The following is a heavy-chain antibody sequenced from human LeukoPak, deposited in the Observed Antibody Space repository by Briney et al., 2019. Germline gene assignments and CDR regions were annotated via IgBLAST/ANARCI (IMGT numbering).Heavy chain of an antibody. CDR2: IYYSGST. J-gene: IGHJ6*03. D-gene: IGHD5-12*01. Sequence: PSETLSLTCTVSGGSISSSSYYWGWIRQPPGKGLEWIGSIYYSGSTYYNPSLKSRVTISVDTSKNQFSLKLSSVTAADTAVYYCARTQARVRYYYMDVWGKGTTVTVSS. CDR3: ARTQARVRYYYMDV. CDR1: GGSISSSSYY. V-gene: IGHV4-39*07.